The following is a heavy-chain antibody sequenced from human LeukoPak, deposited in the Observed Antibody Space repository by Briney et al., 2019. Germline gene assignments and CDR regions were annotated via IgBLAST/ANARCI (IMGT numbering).Heavy chain of an antibody. J-gene: IGHJ4*02. CDR3: ARVEGGYYYDSSGYDY. V-gene: IGHV1-69*13. Sequence: ASVKVSCKASGGTFSSYAISWVRQAPGQGLEWMGGIIPIFGTANYAQKFQGRVTITADESTSTAYMELSSLRSEDTAVYYCARVEGGYYYDSSGYDYWGQGTLVTVSS. CDR2: IIPIFGTA. CDR1: GGTFSSYA. D-gene: IGHD3-22*01.